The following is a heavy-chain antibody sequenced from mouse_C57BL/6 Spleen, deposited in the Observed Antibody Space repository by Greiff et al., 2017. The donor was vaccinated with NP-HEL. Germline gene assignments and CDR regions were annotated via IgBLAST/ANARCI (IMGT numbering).Heavy chain of an antibody. V-gene: IGHV1-26*01. D-gene: IGHD1-1*01. CDR3: ARRDLLPLDY. J-gene: IGHJ2*01. CDR2: INPNNGGT. CDR1: GYTFTDYY. Sequence: VQLQQSGPELVKPGASVKISCKASGYTFTDYYMNWVKQSHGKSLEWIGDINPNNGGTSYNQKFKGKATLTVDKSSSTAYMELRSLTSEDSAVYYCARRDLLPLDYWGQGTTLTVSS.